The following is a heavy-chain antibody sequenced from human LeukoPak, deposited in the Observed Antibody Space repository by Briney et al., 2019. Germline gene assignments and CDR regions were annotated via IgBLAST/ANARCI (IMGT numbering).Heavy chain of an antibody. V-gene: IGHV3-23*01. CDR2: ISGGADYI. CDR3: AKNADTGRAYYDS. Sequence: GGSLRLSRVASEFNFPGYAMTWVRQAPGKGLEWVSAISGGADYIYYADSVKGRFTTSRDNSKSTLFLQMNSLRVEDTAVYYCAKNADTGRAYYDSWGQGTPVTVSS. CDR1: EFNFPGYA. J-gene: IGHJ4*02. D-gene: IGHD1-1*01.